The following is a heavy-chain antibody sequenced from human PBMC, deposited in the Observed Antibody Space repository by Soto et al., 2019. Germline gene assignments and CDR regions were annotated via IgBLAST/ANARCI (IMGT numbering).Heavy chain of an antibody. D-gene: IGHD1-1*01. V-gene: IGHV1-8*01. CDR2: MSPNSGDT. CDR1: GYTFTNHD. CDR3: ARVGGNWNDDYFDH. J-gene: IGHJ4*02. Sequence: QVQLVQSGAEVKKPGASVKVSCKASGYTFTNHDINWVRQTTGQGLEWMGWMSPNSGDTGYAQKFQGRVTMTRDTSIRTAYMELSNLRSDDTAVYYCARVGGNWNDDYFDHWGQGALVTVSS.